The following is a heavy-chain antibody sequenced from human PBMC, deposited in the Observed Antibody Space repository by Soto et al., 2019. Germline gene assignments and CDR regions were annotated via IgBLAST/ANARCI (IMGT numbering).Heavy chain of an antibody. V-gene: IGHV3-73*01. D-gene: IGHD6-19*01. Sequence: GGSLRLSCAASGFTFSGSAMHWVRQASGKGLEWVGRIRSKANSYATAYAASVKGRFTISRDDSKNTAYLQMNSLKTEDTAVYYCARFGYSSGDDAFDIWGQGTMVTVSS. CDR3: ARFGYSSGDDAFDI. CDR1: GFTFSGSA. J-gene: IGHJ3*02. CDR2: IRSKANSYAT.